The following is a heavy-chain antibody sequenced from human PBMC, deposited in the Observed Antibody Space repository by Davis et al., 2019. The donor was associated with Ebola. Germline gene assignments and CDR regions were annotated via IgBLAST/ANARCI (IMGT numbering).Heavy chain of an antibody. CDR2: INHSGST. CDR3: ARLGITMVP. Sequence: SQTLSLTCAVYGGSFSGYYWSWIRQPPGKGLEWIGEINHSGSTNYNPSLKSRVTISVDTSKNQFSLKLSSVTAADTAVYYCARLGITMVPWGQGTLVTVSS. D-gene: IGHD3-10*01. J-gene: IGHJ5*02. CDR1: GGSFSGYY. V-gene: IGHV4-34*01.